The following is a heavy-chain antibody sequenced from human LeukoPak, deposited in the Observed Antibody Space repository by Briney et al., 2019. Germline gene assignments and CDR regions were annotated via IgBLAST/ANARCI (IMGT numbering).Heavy chain of an antibody. D-gene: IGHD3-3*01. J-gene: IGHJ4*02. Sequence: GASVKVSCKVSGYTLTEVAMHWAPQAPGKGLEWMGGIVPIFGTANYAQKFQGRVTITADESTSTAYMELSSLRSEDTAVYYCAREGAMYYDFWSGLPHGFDYWGQGTLVTVSS. CDR1: GYTLTEVA. CDR3: AREGAMYYDFWSGLPHGFDY. V-gene: IGHV1-69*13. CDR2: IVPIFGTA.